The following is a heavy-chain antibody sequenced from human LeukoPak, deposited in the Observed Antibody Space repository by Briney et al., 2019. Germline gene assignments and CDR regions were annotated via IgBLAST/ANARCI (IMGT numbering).Heavy chain of an antibody. V-gene: IGHV4-59*08. CDR3: ARVVVVADYYFDY. Sequence: SETLSLTCTVSGGSISSYYWSWIRQPPGKGLEWIGYIYYSGSTNYNPSLKSRVTISVDTSKNQFSLKLSSVTATGTAVYYCARVVVVADYYFDYWGQGTLVTVSS. J-gene: IGHJ4*02. CDR2: IYYSGST. D-gene: IGHD2-15*01. CDR1: GGSISSYY.